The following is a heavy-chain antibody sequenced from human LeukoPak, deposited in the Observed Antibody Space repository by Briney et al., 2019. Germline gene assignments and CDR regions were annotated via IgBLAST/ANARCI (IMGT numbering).Heavy chain of an antibody. CDR3: AQQPWGYCSSTSCPKGAFDI. D-gene: IGHD2-2*01. Sequence: PSETLSLTCTVSGGSISSSSYYWSWIRQPAGKGLEWIGRIYTSGSTNYNPSLKSRVTISVDTSKNQFSLKLSSVTAADTAVYYCAQQPWGYCSSTSCPKGAFDIWGQGTMVTVSS. CDR2: IYTSGST. CDR1: GGSISSSSYY. J-gene: IGHJ3*02. V-gene: IGHV4-61*02.